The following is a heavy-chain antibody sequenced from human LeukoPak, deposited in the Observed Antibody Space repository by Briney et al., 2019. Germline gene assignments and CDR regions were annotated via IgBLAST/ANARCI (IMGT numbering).Heavy chain of an antibody. CDR2: ISYDGGIE. V-gene: IGHV3-30-3*01. CDR1: GFTFSTHA. Sequence: GRSLRLSCAASGFTFSTHAMHWVRQAPGKGLEWITFISYDGGIEYYAESVKGRFTISRDNSKNTLYLQMSSLRVEDTAVYYCARDRSYSGSYQVGGYWGQGTLVTVSS. CDR3: ARDRSYSGSYQVGGY. J-gene: IGHJ4*02. D-gene: IGHD1-26*01.